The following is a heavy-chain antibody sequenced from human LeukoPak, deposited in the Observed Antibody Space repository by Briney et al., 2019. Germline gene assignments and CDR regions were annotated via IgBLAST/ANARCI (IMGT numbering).Heavy chain of an antibody. Sequence: GGSLRLSCAASGFTFSSYGMHWVRQAPGKGLEWVAVIWYDGSNKYYADSVKGRFTISRDNSKNTLYLQMNSLRAEDTAVYYCAKNGAQSITMVRGVIYYYYYYYMDVWGKGTTVTVSS. V-gene: IGHV3-33*06. CDR3: AKNGAQSITMVRGVIYYYYYYYMDV. D-gene: IGHD3-10*01. CDR2: IWYDGSNK. J-gene: IGHJ6*03. CDR1: GFTFSSYG.